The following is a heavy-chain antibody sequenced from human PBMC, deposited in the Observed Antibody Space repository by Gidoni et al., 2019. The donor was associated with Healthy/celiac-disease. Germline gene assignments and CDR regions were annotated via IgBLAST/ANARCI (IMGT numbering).Heavy chain of an antibody. CDR3: AKYSSGWYEGRWFDY. CDR2: ISGSGCST. CDR1: GFTFSSYA. J-gene: IGHJ4*02. Sequence: EVQLLESGGGLVQPGGSLRLSCAASGFTFSSYAMSWVRQAPGKGLECVSAISGSGCSTYYADSVKGRFTISRDNSKNTLYLQMNSLRAEDTAVYYCAKYSSGWYEGRWFDYWGQGTLVTVSS. D-gene: IGHD6-19*01. V-gene: IGHV3-23*01.